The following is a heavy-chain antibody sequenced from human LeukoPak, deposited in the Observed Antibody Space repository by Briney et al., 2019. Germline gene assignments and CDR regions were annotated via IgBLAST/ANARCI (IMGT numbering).Heavy chain of an antibody. J-gene: IGHJ6*02. Sequence: SETLSLTCAVSGGSISSGGYSWSWIRQPPGKGLEWIGYIYHSGSTYYNPSLKSRVTISVDRSKSQFSLKLSSVTAADTAVYYCARAYYDILTGYYYGMDVWGQGTTVTVSS. D-gene: IGHD3-9*01. V-gene: IGHV4-30-2*01. CDR1: GGSISSGGYS. CDR2: IYHSGST. CDR3: ARAYYDILTGYYYGMDV.